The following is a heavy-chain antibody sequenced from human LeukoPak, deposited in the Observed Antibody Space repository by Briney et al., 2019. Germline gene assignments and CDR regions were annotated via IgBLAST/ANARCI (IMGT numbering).Heavy chain of an antibody. J-gene: IGHJ4*02. CDR1: GFTVSSNY. D-gene: IGHD2-2*01. V-gene: IGHV3-66*01. CDR3: ARANQGYCSSTSCYAPEY. Sequence: GGSLRLSCAASGFTVSSNYMSWVRQAPGKGLEWVSVIYSGGSTYYADSVKGRFTISRDNSKNTLYLQMNSLRAEDTAVYYCARANQGYCSSTSCYAPEYWGQGTLVTVSS. CDR2: IYSGGST.